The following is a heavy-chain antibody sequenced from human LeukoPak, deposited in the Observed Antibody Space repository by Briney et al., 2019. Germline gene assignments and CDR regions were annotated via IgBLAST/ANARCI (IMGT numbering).Heavy chain of an antibody. CDR1: GYSISSGYY. V-gene: IGHV4-38-2*02. J-gene: IGHJ4*02. Sequence: PSETLSLTCTVSGYSISSGYYWGWIRQPPGKGLEWIGSIYHSGSTYYNPSLKSRVTISVDTSKNQFSLKLSSVTAADTAVYYCARALSAISGSYSIAYYFDYWGQGTPVTVSS. CDR2: IYHSGST. D-gene: IGHD1-26*01. CDR3: ARALSAISGSYSIAYYFDY.